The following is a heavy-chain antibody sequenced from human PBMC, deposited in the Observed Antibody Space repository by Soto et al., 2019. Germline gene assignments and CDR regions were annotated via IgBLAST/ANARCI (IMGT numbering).Heavy chain of an antibody. J-gene: IGHJ4*02. V-gene: IGHV4-34*01. CDR1: GGCFTSHF. D-gene: IGHD7-27*01. Sequence: SETLSITSTVCGGCFTSHFWSWVRQHPGKGLEWIGEVSHSGNTKYYPSLRSRVTLSVDSSKNQISLALTSVTAADTAVYYCARAKFESTGWHQFDIWGQGTLVTLSS. CDR3: ARAKFESTGWHQFDI. CDR2: VSHSGNT.